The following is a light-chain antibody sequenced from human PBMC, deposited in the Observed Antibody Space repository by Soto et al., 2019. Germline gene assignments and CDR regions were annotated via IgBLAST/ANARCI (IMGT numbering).Light chain of an antibody. CDR2: DAS. J-gene: IGKJ1*01. V-gene: IGKV1-5*01. CDR1: QSISSW. CDR3: QQYNIYST. Sequence: DIQMTQSPSTLSASVGERVNITCRASQSISSWLAWYQKKPGKAPKLLIYDASSLESGVPSRFSGSGSGTEFTLTIRSLQPDDFATYYCQQYNIYSTFGQGTKVEIK.